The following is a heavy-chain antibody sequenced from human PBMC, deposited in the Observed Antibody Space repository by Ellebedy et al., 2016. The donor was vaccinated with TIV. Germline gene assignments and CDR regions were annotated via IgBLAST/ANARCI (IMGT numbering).Heavy chain of an antibody. J-gene: IGHJ6*02. CDR2: IYYRGST. D-gene: IGHD1-26*01. Sequence: MPSETLSLTCTVSGGSISSSSYYWGWIRQPPGKGLEWIGSIYYRGSTYYNPYLKSRVTISVDTSKHQFSLKLSSVTAADTAVYYCAVGWGMDVWGQGTTVTVSS. CDR1: GGSISSSSYY. CDR3: AVGWGMDV. V-gene: IGHV4-39*01.